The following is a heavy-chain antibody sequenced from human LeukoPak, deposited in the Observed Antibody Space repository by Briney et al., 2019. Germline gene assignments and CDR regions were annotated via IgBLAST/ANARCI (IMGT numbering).Heavy chain of an antibody. Sequence: PGGSLRLSCAASGFTFSSYSMNWVRQAPGKGLEWVSSISSSSSYIYYADSVKGRSTISRDNAKNSLYLQMNSLRAEDTAVYYCARASYCGGDCYPKYYFDYWGQGTLVTVSS. CDR3: ARASYCGGDCYPKYYFDY. CDR1: GFTFSSYS. V-gene: IGHV3-21*01. CDR2: ISSSSSYI. D-gene: IGHD2-21*02. J-gene: IGHJ4*02.